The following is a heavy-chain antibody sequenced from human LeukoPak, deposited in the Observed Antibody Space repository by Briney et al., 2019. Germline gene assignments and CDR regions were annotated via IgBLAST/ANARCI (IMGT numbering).Heavy chain of an antibody. V-gene: IGHV3-21*01. CDR1: GFTFSSYS. CDR2: ISSSSSYI. CDR3: ARDDYDFCSGSAFDI. D-gene: IGHD3-3*01. J-gene: IGHJ3*02. Sequence: GGSLRLSCAASGFTFSSYSMNLVRQAPGKGLDWVSSISSSSSYIYYADSVKGRFTISRDNAKNSLYLQMNSLRAEDTAVYYCARDDYDFCSGSAFDIWGQGTMVTVSS.